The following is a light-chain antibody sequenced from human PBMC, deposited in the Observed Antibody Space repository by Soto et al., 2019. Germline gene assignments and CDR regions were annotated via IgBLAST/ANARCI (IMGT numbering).Light chain of an antibody. CDR1: QSILFTSDNKNY. Sequence: DILMTQSTNSLAVSLGERATIHCKSSQSILFTSDNKNYLAWYQQKSGQPPRLLIYWASTRESGVSDRFSGSGSATDFTLTISSLQVEDVAVYYCHQYYTLPLTFGGGTKVDIK. V-gene: IGKV4-1*01. CDR3: HQYYTLPLT. CDR2: WAS. J-gene: IGKJ4*01.